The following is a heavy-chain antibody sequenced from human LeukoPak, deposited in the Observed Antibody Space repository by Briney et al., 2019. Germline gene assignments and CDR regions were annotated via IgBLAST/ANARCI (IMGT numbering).Heavy chain of an antibody. J-gene: IGHJ6*03. CDR1: GFTFSSYD. CDR2: IDTAGDT. D-gene: IGHD2-15*01. V-gene: IGHV3-13*01. Sequence: GGSLRLSCVASGFTFSSYDMHWVRQATGKGLEWVSAIDTAGDTYYPDSVKGRFTISRENAKNSLYLQMNSLRAGDTAAYYCARGVMAATGHYYYYMDVWGKGTTVTISS. CDR3: ARGVMAATGHYYYYMDV.